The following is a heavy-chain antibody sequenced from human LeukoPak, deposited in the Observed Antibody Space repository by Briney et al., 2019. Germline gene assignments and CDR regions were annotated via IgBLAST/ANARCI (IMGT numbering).Heavy chain of an antibody. CDR1: GFTFSSYE. D-gene: IGHD2-2*01. CDR2: IRSKAYGGTT. Sequence: PGGSLRLSCAASGFTFSSYEMNWVRQAPGKGLEWVGFIRSKAYGGTTEYAAFVKGRFTISRDDSKSIAYLQMNSLKTEDTAVYYCTRRWEYQLLPFDYWGQGTLVTVSS. V-gene: IGHV3-49*04. J-gene: IGHJ4*02. CDR3: TRRWEYQLLPFDY.